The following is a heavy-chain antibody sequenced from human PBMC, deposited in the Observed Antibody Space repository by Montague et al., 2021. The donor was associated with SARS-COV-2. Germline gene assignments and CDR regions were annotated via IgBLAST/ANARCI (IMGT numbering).Heavy chain of an antibody. CDR2: IYSSGST. CDR3: ARDYSHCSGGSCVFDY. CDR1: GGSISNYY. V-gene: IGHV4-4*07. D-gene: IGHD2-15*01. Sequence: SETLSLTCTVSGGSISNYYWSWIRQPAGKGLEWIGCIYSSGSTNYNPSLKSRISMSVDTSKNQFSLKLSSVTVADTAIYYCARDYSHCSGGSCVFDYWGQGTLVTVSS. J-gene: IGHJ4*02.